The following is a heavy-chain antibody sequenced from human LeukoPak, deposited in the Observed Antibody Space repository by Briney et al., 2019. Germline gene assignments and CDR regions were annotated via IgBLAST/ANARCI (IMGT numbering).Heavy chain of an antibody. CDR3: ARFAQWPKYYFDY. J-gene: IGHJ4*02. CDR2: IYHSGST. CDR1: GYSISSGYY. Sequence: PSETLSLTCTVSGYSISSGYYWGWIRQPPGKGLEWIGSIYHSGSTYYNPSLKSRVTISVDTSKNRFSLKLSSVTAADTAVYYCARFAQWPKYYFDYWGQGTLVTVSS. D-gene: IGHD6-19*01. V-gene: IGHV4-38-2*02.